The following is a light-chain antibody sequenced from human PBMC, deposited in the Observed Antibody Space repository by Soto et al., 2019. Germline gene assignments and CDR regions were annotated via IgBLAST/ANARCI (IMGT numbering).Light chain of an antibody. CDR3: QKYNSASYN. J-gene: IGKJ2*01. CDR1: QGFGNS. CDR2: SAS. Sequence: IQMTQSPSSLSASVGDRVTITCRASQGFGNSLAWFQQKAGSIPKLLIYSASTLQSGVPSRFSGSGSGTHFTLTISSLQPEDVATYYCQKYNSASYNFSQGTKLEIK. V-gene: IGKV1-27*01.